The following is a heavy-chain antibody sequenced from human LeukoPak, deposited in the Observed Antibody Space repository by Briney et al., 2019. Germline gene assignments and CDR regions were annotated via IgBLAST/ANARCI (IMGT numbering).Heavy chain of an antibody. CDR2: ISAYNGNT. D-gene: IGHD3-10*01. V-gene: IGHV1-18*01. CDR3: ARGSVAAYYGSGSPDY. Sequence: GASVKVSCKASGYTFTSYGISWVRQAPGQGLEWMGWISAYNGNTNYAQKLQGRVTMTTDTSTSTAYMELRSLRSDDTAVYYCARGSVAAYYGSGSPDYWGQGTLVTVSS. CDR1: GYTFTSYG. J-gene: IGHJ4*02.